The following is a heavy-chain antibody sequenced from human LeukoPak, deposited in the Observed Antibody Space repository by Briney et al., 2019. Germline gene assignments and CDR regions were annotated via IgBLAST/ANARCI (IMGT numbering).Heavy chain of an antibody. Sequence: GGSLCLSCAAYGFTFSSYSMSWVRQAPGKGLEWVSSISSSRSYIYYADSVKGRFTISRDNAKNSLYLQMNSLRAEDTAVYYCARDLGRYCSGGSCYYYYGMDVWGQGTTVTVSS. V-gene: IGHV3-21*01. J-gene: IGHJ6*01. CDR2: ISSSRSYI. CDR3: ARDLGRYCSGGSCYYYYGMDV. D-gene: IGHD2-15*01. CDR1: GFTFSSYS.